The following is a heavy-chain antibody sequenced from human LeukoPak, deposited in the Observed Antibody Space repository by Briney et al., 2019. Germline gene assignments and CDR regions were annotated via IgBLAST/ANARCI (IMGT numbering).Heavy chain of an antibody. J-gene: IGHJ5*02. CDR3: ARDSTTLGYCSSTSCMNWFDP. CDR2: ISAYNGNT. Sequence: GASVKVSCKASGYTFTSYGTSWVRQAPGQGLEWMGWISAYNGNTNYAQKLQGRVTMTTDTSTSTAYMELRSLRSDDTAVYYCARDSTTLGYCSSTSCMNWFDPWGQGTLVTVSS. D-gene: IGHD2-2*01. CDR1: GYTFTSYG. V-gene: IGHV1-18*04.